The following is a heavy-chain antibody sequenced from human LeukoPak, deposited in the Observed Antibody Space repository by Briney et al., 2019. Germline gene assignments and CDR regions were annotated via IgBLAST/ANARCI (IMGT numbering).Heavy chain of an antibody. V-gene: IGHV1-2*02. J-gene: IGHJ4*02. D-gene: IGHD3-22*01. CDR2: INPNSGGT. CDR3: ARGTYYYDSSGYYWHY. Sequence: GASVKVSCKASGYTFTGYYMHWVRQAPGQGLEWVGWINPNSGGTNYAQKFQGRVTMTRDTSISTPYMELSRLRSDDTAVYYCARGTYYYDSSGYYWHYWGQGTLVTVSS. CDR1: GYTFTGYY.